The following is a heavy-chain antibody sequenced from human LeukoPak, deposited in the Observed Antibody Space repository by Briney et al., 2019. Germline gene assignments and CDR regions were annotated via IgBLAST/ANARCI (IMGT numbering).Heavy chain of an antibody. Sequence: ASVKVSCKASGYTFTGYYMHWVRQAPGQGLEWMGWINPNSGGTNYAQKLQGRVTMTTDTSTSTAYMELRSLRSDDTAVYYCARLSGSYSNYYYYYYMDVWGKGTTVTISS. V-gene: IGHV1-2*02. CDR2: INPNSGGT. D-gene: IGHD1-26*01. J-gene: IGHJ6*03. CDR1: GYTFTGYY. CDR3: ARLSGSYSNYYYYYYMDV.